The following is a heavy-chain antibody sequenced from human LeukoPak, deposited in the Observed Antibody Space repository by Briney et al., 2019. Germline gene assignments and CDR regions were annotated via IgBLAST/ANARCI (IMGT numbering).Heavy chain of an antibody. D-gene: IGHD4-17*01. CDR2: ISGSGGAT. J-gene: IGHJ4*02. Sequence: QSGGSLRLSCAASGFIFSNYAMTWVRQAPGKGLEWLSGISGSGGATYYADSVKGQFTISRDNSKDTLYLQITSLGADDTAVYYCGASSASYGDPFTDWGQGTLVTVSS. V-gene: IGHV3-23*01. CDR1: GFIFSNYA. CDR3: GASSASYGDPFTD.